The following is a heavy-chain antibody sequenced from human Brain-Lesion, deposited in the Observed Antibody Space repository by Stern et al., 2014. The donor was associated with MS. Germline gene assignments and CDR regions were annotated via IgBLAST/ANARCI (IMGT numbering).Heavy chain of an antibody. J-gene: IGHJ4*02. CDR2: FDLEDGET. V-gene: IGHV1-24*01. CDR1: GYTLTELS. Sequence: QVQLVQSGAEVKKPGASVKVSCKVSGYTLTELSMHWGRQAPTKGLEWMGGFDLEDGETIYAQKFQGRVTMTEDTSTDTAYMELSSLRSEDTAVYYCATLSPGAGGNYYRHFDYWGQGTLVTVSS. CDR3: ATLSPGAGGNYYRHFDY. D-gene: IGHD1-26*01.